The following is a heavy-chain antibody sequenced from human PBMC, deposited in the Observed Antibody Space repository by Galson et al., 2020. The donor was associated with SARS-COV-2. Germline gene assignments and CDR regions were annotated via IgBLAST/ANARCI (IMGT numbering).Heavy chain of an antibody. CDR1: GFTFSRYW. J-gene: IGHJ2*01. Sequence: GGSLRLSCAASGFTFSRYWIHWVRQVPGKGLVWVAGVNSGGTSTNYADFVRGLFTVSRDNAKNTVYLQMNSLKPEDTAVYYCAREMSARPLVWSFDLWGRGTLVTVSS. V-gene: IGHV3-74*01. D-gene: IGHD6-6*01. CDR2: VNSGGTST. CDR3: AREMSARPLVWSFDL.